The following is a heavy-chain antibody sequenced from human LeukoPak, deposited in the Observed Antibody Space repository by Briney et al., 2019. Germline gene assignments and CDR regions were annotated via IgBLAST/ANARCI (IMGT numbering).Heavy chain of an antibody. CDR1: GYAFTGYY. J-gene: IGHJ4*02. D-gene: IGHD1-26*01. CDR3: ARDSIVGARLDFDY. V-gene: IGHV1-69*04. CDR2: IIPILGIA. Sequence: SVKVSCKASGYAFTGYYIHWVRQAPGQGLEWMGRIIPILGIANYAQKFQGRVTITADKSTSTAYMELSSLRSEDTAVYYCARDSIVGARLDFDYWGQGTLVTVSS.